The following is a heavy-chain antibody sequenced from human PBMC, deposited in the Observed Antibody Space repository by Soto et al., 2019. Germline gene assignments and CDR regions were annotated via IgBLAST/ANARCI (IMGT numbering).Heavy chain of an antibody. D-gene: IGHD5-18*01. V-gene: IGHV3-15*01. CDR1: GFIFRDWF. J-gene: IGHJ4*02. Sequence: PGGSLRLSCAASGFIFRDWFMSWIRQAPGKGLEWISYISKDSGRATRYAAPVKGRFTISRDDSQNMLYLQMNSLKSEDTAVYYCSHGYYQYFNSWGQGTLVTVSS. CDR3: SHGYYQYFNS. CDR2: ISKDSGRAT.